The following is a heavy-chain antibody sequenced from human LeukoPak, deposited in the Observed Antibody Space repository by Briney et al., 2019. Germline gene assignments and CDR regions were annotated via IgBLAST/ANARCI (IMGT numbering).Heavy chain of an antibody. CDR3: ARRGLNRQNFDY. Sequence: PSETLSLTCTVSDDSINNNYRSWIRQPPGKELECIGYIHYSGSTNYNPSLKSRVTISIDTSKNQFSLKLNSVTAADTAVYYCARRGLNRQNFDYWGQGTLVTVSS. CDR1: DDSINNNY. V-gene: IGHV4-59*08. J-gene: IGHJ4*02. D-gene: IGHD3-16*01. CDR2: IHYSGST.